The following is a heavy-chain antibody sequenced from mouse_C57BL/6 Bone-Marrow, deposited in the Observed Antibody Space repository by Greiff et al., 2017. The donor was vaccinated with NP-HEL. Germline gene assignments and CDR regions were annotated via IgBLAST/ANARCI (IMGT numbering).Heavy chain of an antibody. CDR2: IYPRSGNT. J-gene: IGHJ2*01. V-gene: IGHV1-81*01. CDR3: ARLGNDGSFYY. CDR1: GYTFTSYG. Sequence: VQLQESGAELARPGASVKLSCKASGYTFTSYGISWVKQRTGQGLEWIGEIYPRSGNTYYNEKFKGKATLTADKSSSTAYMELRSLTSEDSAVYFCARLGNDGSFYYWGQGTTLTVSS. D-gene: IGHD2-3*01.